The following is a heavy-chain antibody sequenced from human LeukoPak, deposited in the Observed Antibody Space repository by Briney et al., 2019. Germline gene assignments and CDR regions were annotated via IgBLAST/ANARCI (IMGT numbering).Heavy chain of an antibody. CDR2: INPNSGGT. Sequence: ASVKVSCKASGYTFTGYYMHWVRQAPRQGLEWMGWINPNSGGTNYAQKFQGRVTMTRDTSISTAYMELSRLRSDDTAVYYCAREYSSSYNWFDPWGQGTLVTVSS. V-gene: IGHV1-2*02. D-gene: IGHD6-6*01. CDR1: GYTFTGYY. CDR3: AREYSSSYNWFDP. J-gene: IGHJ5*02.